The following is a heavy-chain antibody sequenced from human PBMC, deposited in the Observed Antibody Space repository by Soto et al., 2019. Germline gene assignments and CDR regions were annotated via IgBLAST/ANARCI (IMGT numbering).Heavy chain of an antibody. J-gene: IGHJ4*02. V-gene: IGHV3-73*02. CDR1: GFIFSDSA. CDR3: TRGIDVWSGYPRYDIDY. Sequence: EVQLVESGGGLVQPGGSLKLSCAASGFIFSDSALHWVRQASGKGLEWVGRIRRKANNDATTYAASVEGRFSISRDDSKNTAYAQMNSLKSEDTAIYYCTRGIDVWSGYPRYDIDYWGQGTLVTVSS. CDR2: IRRKANNDAT. D-gene: IGHD3-3*01.